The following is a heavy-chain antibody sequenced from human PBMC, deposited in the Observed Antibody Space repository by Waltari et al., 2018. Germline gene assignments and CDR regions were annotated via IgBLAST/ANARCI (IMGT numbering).Heavy chain of an antibody. Sequence: QVQLVESGGGVVQPGRSLRLSCAASGFNFSSYAMHWVRQAPGKGLEWVAVISYDGSNTYYSVSVKGRFTISRDNSKNTLYLQMNSLRADDTAVYYCARDRFADAFDIWGQGTMVTVSS. D-gene: IGHD3-16*01. CDR2: ISYDGSNT. CDR1: GFNFSSYA. V-gene: IGHV3-30-3*01. J-gene: IGHJ3*02. CDR3: ARDRFADAFDI.